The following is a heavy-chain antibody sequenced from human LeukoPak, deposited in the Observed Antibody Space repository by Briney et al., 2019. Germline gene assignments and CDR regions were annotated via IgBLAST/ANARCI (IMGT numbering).Heavy chain of an antibody. CDR1: GGSISSYY. CDR2: IYYSGST. D-gene: IGHD3-10*01. V-gene: IGHV4-59*01. CDR3: ARDAIWFGELGWFDP. Sequence: SETLSLTCTVSGGSISSYYWSWIRQPPGKGLEWIWYIYYSGSTNYNPSLKSRVTISVDTSKNQFSLKLSSVSAADTAVYYCARDAIWFGELGWFDPWGQGTLVTVSS. J-gene: IGHJ5*02.